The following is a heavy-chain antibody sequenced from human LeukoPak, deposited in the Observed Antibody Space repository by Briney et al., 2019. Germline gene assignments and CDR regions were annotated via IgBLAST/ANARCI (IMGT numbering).Heavy chain of an antibody. J-gene: IGHJ4*02. CDR1: GFTVSSSY. D-gene: IGHD6-19*01. CDR2: IYSGGDT. V-gene: IGHV3-53*04. CDR3: ARVGVGTVAGNYFDD. Sequence: QAGGSLRLSCTASGFTVSSSYMTWVRQAPGKGLEWVSLIYSGGDTYYADSVKGRFTISRHNFENTLYLQMNSLGTEDTAVYYCARVGVGTVAGNYFDDWGQGTLVTVSS.